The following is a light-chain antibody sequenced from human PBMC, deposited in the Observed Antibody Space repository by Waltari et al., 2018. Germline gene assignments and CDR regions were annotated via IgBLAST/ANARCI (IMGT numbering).Light chain of an antibody. V-gene: IGLV2-14*03. Sequence: QSALTQPPSVSGSPGQSITISCTESSCHVGGSNYFSWYQQHPGKAPNRMIYDVSNRPSGVSNRFSGSKSGNTASLTISGLQAEDEADYYCSSYTSSSTWVFGGGTKLTVL. J-gene: IGLJ3*02. CDR1: SCHVGGSNY. CDR3: SSYTSSSTWV. CDR2: DVS.